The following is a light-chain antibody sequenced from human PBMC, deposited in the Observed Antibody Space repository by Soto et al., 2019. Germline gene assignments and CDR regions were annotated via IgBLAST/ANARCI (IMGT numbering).Light chain of an antibody. V-gene: IGLV1-51*01. CDR3: GTWDSSLSVV. J-gene: IGLJ2*01. CDR2: DNN. Sequence: QSVLTQPPSVSAAPGQKVTISCSGSSSNIGNNYVSWYQQLPGTAPKLLIYDNNKRPSGIPDRFSGSKSGTSATLGITGLRTGDEADYYCGTWDSSLSVVFGGGTQLTVL. CDR1: SSNIGNNY.